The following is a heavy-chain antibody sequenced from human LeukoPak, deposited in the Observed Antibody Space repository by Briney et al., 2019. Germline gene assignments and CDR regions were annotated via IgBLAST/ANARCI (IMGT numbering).Heavy chain of an antibody. CDR2: INPSGGST. V-gene: IGHV1-46*01. D-gene: IGHD3-10*01. CDR3: ASGRFGGYHYYYMDV. CDR1: GYTFTSYY. Sequence: ASVKVSCKASGYTFTSYYMHWVRQAPGQGLEWMGIINPSGGSTSYAQKFQGRVTMTRDTSTSTVYMELSSLRSEDTAVYYCASGRFGGYHYYYMDVWGKGTTVTVSS. J-gene: IGHJ6*03.